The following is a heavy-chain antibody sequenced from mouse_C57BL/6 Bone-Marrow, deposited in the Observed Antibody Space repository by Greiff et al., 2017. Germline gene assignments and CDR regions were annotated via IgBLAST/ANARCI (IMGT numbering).Heavy chain of an antibody. J-gene: IGHJ1*03. CDR1: GFTFSSYA. D-gene: IGHD1-1*01. V-gene: IGHV5-9-1*02. Sequence: EVKLMESGEGLVKPGGSLKLSCAASGFTFSSYAMSWVRQTPEKRLEWVAYISSGGDYIYYADTVKGRFTISRDNARNTLYLQMSSLKSEDTAMYYCTRDLYGSSHHWYFDVWGTGTTVTVSS. CDR3: TRDLYGSSHHWYFDV. CDR2: ISSGGDYI.